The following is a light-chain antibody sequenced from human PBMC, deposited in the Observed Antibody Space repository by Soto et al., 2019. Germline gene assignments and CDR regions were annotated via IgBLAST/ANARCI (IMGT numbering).Light chain of an antibody. J-gene: IGLJ1*01. CDR2: EDD. V-gene: IGLV1-51*01. CDR3: GTWDDSLSAYV. Sequence: QSVLTQPPSVSAAPRQKGTISCSGGSSHIGKNYVSWYQQLPGTAPKLLIYEDDKRPSVTPDRFSGSKSGTSATLDITGLQTGDEADYYCGTWDDSLSAYVFGTGTKLTVL. CDR1: SSHIGKNY.